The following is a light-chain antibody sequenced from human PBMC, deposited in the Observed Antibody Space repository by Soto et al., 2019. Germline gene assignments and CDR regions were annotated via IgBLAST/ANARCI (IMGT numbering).Light chain of an antibody. Sequence: DIQVTQYPSDMYASQGDRVSITCRASQDISNFLVWFQQRPGKVPKRLMYSANRLESGVPSRFSGSGSGTEFTLTISSLQPEDFATYYCLQHKSYPRTFGQGTNVDVK. CDR2: SAN. J-gene: IGKJ1*01. V-gene: IGKV1-17*03. CDR1: QDISNF. CDR3: LQHKSYPRT.